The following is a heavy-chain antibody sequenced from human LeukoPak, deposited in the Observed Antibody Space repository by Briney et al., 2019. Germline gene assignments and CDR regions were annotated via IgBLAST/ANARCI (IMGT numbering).Heavy chain of an antibody. CDR3: ARDGTYYYDSSGYPY. J-gene: IGHJ4*02. D-gene: IGHD3-22*01. CDR1: GFTFSSYE. V-gene: IGHV3-48*03. CDR2: ISSSGSTI. Sequence: GRSLRLSCAASGFTFSSYEMNWVRQAPGKGLEWVSYISSSGSTIYYADSVKGRFTISRDNAKNSLYLQMNSLRAEDTAVYYCARDGTYYYDSSGYPYWGQGTLVTVSS.